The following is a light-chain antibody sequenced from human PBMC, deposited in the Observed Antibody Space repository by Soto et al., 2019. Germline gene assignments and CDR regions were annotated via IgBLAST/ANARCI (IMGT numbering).Light chain of an antibody. CDR3: CSYAGSYTWV. Sequence: QSALTQPASVSGSPGQSITISCTETSSDVGSRNLVSWYQQHPGKAPKLIIYEVTKWPSGVSNRFSGSKSGNTASLTIFGLQAEDEADYYCCSYAGSYTWVFGGGTKLTVL. J-gene: IGLJ3*02. V-gene: IGLV2-23*02. CDR1: SSDVGSRNL. CDR2: EVT.